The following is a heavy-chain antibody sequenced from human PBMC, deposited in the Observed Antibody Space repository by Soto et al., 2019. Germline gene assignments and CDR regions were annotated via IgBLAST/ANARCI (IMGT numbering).Heavy chain of an antibody. J-gene: IGHJ6*02. CDR2: IYYTGNT. CDR1: GGSISRYY. CDR3: ASEVSSTDGMDV. V-gene: IGHV4-39*01. D-gene: IGHD2-15*01. Sequence: SETLSLTCTVSGGSISRYYWGWIRQPPGKGLEWIGSIYYTGNTFYSPSFRSRLTISVDTSKSQFSLKLRSVTAADTATYYCASEVSSTDGMDVWGQGTTVTVSS.